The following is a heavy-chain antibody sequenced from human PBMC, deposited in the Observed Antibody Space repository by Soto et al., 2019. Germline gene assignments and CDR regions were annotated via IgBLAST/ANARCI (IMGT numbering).Heavy chain of an antibody. CDR2: IIPIFGTA. CDR3: ARKWFGELDV. J-gene: IGHJ6*02. CDR1: GGTCSSYA. V-gene: IGHV1-69*01. Sequence: QVQLVQSGADVKKPGCSVKVSCKASGGTCSSYAISWVRQAPGQGLAWMGGIIPIFGTANYAQKFQGRVTITSDESTSTAYMELSSLRSEDTAVYYCARKWFGELDVWGPGTTVSVSS. D-gene: IGHD3-10*01.